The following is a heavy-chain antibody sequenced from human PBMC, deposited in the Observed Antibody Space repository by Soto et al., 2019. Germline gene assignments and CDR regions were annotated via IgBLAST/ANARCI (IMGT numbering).Heavy chain of an antibody. V-gene: IGHV3-23*01. Sequence: GGSLRLSCAASGFTFSSYAMSWVRQAPGKGLEWVSAISGSGGSTYYADSVKGRFTISRDNSKNTLYLQMNSLRAEDTAVYYCAKDRMTKYYYDSSGYYTFDYWGQGTLVTVSS. D-gene: IGHD3-22*01. CDR1: GFTFSSYA. J-gene: IGHJ4*02. CDR3: AKDRMTKYYYDSSGYYTFDY. CDR2: ISGSGGST.